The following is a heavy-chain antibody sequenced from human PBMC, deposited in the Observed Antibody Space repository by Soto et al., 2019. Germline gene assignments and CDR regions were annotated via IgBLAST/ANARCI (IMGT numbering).Heavy chain of an antibody. V-gene: IGHV3-30-3*01. D-gene: IGHD5-18*01. CDR2: ISYDGSNK. J-gene: IGHJ4*02. CDR3: ARDTKGDTARIGEIDY. CDR1: GFTFTNYA. Sequence: QVQLVESGGGVVQPGGSLRLSCGASGFTFTNYAMHWVRQAPGKGLEWVAVISYDGSNKYYADSVKGRFSVSRDNSKNTVFLQMNSLKPEDTAVYYCARDTKGDTARIGEIDYWGQGTLVTVSS.